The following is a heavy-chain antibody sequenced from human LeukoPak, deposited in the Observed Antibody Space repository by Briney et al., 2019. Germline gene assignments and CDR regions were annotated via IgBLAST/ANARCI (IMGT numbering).Heavy chain of an antibody. J-gene: IGHJ4*02. CDR2: ISDSGGST. Sequence: GGSLRLSCAASGFTVSSNYMSWVRQAPGKGLEWVSAISDSGGSTYYADSVKGRFTISRDNSKNTLYLQMNSLRAEDTAVYYCAKEPSYFDYWGQGTLVTVSS. V-gene: IGHV3-23*01. CDR3: AKEPSYFDY. CDR1: GFTVSSNY.